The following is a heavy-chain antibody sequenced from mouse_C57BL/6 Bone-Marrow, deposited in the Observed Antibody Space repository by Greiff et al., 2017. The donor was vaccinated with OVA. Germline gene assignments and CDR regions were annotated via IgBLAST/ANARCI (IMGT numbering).Heavy chain of an antibody. V-gene: IGHV1-50*01. CDR2: IDPSDSDT. CDR1: GYTSTSYW. CDR3: ASAVFAY. J-gene: IGHJ3*01. Sequence: VQLQQPGAELVKPGASVKLSCKASGYTSTSYWMQWVKQRPGQGLEWIGEIDPSDSDTNYNQKFKGKATLTVDTSSSTAYMQLSSLTSEDSAVYYCASAVFAYGDRGKGVIVTA.